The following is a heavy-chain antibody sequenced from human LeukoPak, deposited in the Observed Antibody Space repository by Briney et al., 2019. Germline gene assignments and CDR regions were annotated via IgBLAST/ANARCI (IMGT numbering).Heavy chain of an antibody. J-gene: IGHJ4*02. Sequence: GGSLRLSCAASGFTFSSYAMSWVRQAPGKGLEWVSAISGSGGSTYYADSVKGRFTISRDNSKNTLYLQMNSLRAEDTAVYYCAKDPKYDSSGYCYGRFDYWGQGTLVTASS. CDR1: GFTFSSYA. CDR3: AKDPKYDSSGYCYGRFDY. V-gene: IGHV3-23*01. D-gene: IGHD3-22*01. CDR2: ISGSGGST.